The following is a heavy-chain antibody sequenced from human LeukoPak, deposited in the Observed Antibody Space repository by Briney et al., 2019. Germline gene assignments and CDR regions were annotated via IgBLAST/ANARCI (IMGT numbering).Heavy chain of an antibody. J-gene: IGHJ4*02. CDR1: GGSISSYY. V-gene: IGHV4-59*08. D-gene: IGHD3-3*01. Sequence: PSETLSLTCTVSGGSISSYYWSWIRQPPGKGLEWLGYIYYSGSTDYNPSLRGRVTISVDTSKNQFSLKLSSVTAADTAVYYCAGLRFLGPGYWGQGTLVTVSS. CDR3: AGLRFLGPGY. CDR2: IYYSGST.